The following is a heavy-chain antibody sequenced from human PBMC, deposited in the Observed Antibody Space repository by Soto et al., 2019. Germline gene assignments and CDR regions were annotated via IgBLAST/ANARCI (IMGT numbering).Heavy chain of an antibody. D-gene: IGHD2-2*01. V-gene: IGHV1-8*01. Sequence: GASVKVSCKASGYTFTSYDINWVRQATGQGLEWMGWMNPNSGNTGYAQKFQGSVTMTRNTSISTAYMELSSLRSEDTAVYYCARGLVVPAASHVSWFDPWGQGTLVTVSS. CDR1: GYTFTSYD. J-gene: IGHJ5*02. CDR2: MNPNSGNT. CDR3: ARGLVVPAASHVSWFDP.